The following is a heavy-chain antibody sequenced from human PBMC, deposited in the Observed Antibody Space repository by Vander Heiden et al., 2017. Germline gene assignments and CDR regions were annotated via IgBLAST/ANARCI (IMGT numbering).Heavy chain of an antibody. CDR3: ARDRGGGGRWLQPGGFGY. CDR1: GFSLSTSD. D-gene: IGHD5-12*01. Sequence: EVQLDQSGRGQVKPGGSLRLFCASTGFSLSTSDLNWVRQAPGKGQEWFSAISRSSSDIYYADSVKGRFTIYRDNAKNSLYLQMNSLRAEDTAVYYCARDRGGGGRWLQPGGFGYWGQGTLVTVSS. J-gene: IGHJ4*02. V-gene: IGHV3-21*01. CDR2: ISRSSSDI.